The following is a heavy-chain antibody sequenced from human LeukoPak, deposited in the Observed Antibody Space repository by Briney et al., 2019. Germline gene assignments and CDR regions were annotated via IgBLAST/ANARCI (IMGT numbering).Heavy chain of an antibody. J-gene: IGHJ4*02. Sequence: SETLSLTCAVYGGPFSGYYWSWIRQPPGKGLEWIGEINHSGGTNYNPSLKSRVTISVDTSKNQFSLKLSSVTAADTAVYYCARGSDTAMVTLPFGYWGQGTLVTVSS. CDR1: GGPFSGYY. CDR2: INHSGGT. D-gene: IGHD5-18*01. V-gene: IGHV4-34*01. CDR3: ARGSDTAMVTLPFGY.